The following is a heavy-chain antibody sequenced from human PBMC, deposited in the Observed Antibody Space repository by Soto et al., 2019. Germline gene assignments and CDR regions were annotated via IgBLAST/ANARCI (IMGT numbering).Heavy chain of an antibody. J-gene: IGHJ5*01. CDR2: IYYSGNT. D-gene: IGHD5-12*01. Sequence: SETLSLTCTVSGDSVTSGNYYWSWIRQPPGKRLEWIGYIYYSGNTNYSPSLKNRVTLTLDTSKNQFSLNLNSVTAAHMAVNYCARIAVDRYMFYWSDPCRKGTLVTVSS. V-gene: IGHV4-61*01. CDR3: ARIAVDRYMFYWSDP. CDR1: GDSVTSGNYY.